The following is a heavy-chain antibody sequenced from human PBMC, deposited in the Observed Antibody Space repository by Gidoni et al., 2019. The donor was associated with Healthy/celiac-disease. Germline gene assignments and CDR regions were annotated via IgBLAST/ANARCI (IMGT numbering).Heavy chain of an antibody. CDR2: IIPIFGTA. CDR1: GGTFSSYA. V-gene: IGHV1-69*01. CDR3: ASVRSSGYYPNWYFDL. J-gene: IGHJ2*01. D-gene: IGHD3-22*01. Sequence: QVQLVQSGAEVKKPGPSVKVPCQASGGTFSSYAISWVRQAPGQGLEWMGGIIPIFGTANYAQKFQGRVTITADESTSTAYMELSSLRSEDTAVYYCASVRSSGYYPNWYFDLWGRGTLVTVSS.